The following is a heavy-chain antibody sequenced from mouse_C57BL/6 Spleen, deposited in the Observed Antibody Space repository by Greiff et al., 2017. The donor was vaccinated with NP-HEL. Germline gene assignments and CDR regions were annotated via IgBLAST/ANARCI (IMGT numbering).Heavy chain of an antibody. CDR1: GFTFTDYY. CDR3: ARYILGRGYFDV. V-gene: IGHV7-3*01. D-gene: IGHD4-1*01. Sequence: DVMLVESGGGLVQPGGSLSLSCAASGFTFTDYYMSWVRQPPGKALEWLGFIRNKANGYTTEYSASVKGRFTISRDNSQSILYLQMNALRAEDSATYDCARYILGRGYFDVWGTGTTVTVSS. J-gene: IGHJ1*03. CDR2: IRNKANGYTT.